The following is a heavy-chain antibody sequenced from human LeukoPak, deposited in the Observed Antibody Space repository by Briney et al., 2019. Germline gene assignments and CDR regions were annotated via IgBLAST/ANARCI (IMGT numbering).Heavy chain of an antibody. CDR3: ARDSYYFGSGSDNTPYNWFDP. Sequence: PSETLSLTCAVSRGSISSNNWWSWVRQPPGKRLEWIAEIYHSGSTNYNPSLKSRVTISVDKSKNQFSLKLSSVTAADTAMYYCARDSYYFGSGSDNTPYNWFDPWGQGTLVTVSP. CDR2: IYHSGST. J-gene: IGHJ5*02. V-gene: IGHV4-4*02. D-gene: IGHD3-10*01. CDR1: RGSISSNNW.